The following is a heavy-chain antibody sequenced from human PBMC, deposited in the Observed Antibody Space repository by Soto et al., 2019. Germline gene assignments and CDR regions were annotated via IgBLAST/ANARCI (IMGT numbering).Heavy chain of an antibody. CDR1: GFMFSNYW. V-gene: IGHV3-23*01. CDR2: IRGGGGSK. Sequence: HPGGSLRLSCAASGFMFSNYWMSWVRQAPGKGLEWVSIIRGGGGSKYYADSVKGRFTISRDNSKNTLYLQMNSLRAEDTAVYYCAKDSMKQLGGSSLDYWGQGTLVTVSS. D-gene: IGHD6-6*01. CDR3: AKDSMKQLGGSSLDY. J-gene: IGHJ4*02.